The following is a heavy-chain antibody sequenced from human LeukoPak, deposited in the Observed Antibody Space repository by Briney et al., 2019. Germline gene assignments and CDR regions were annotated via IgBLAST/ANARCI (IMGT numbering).Heavy chain of an antibody. V-gene: IGHV3-7*04. J-gene: IGHJ3*02. CDR3: ARDPYSNFFGAFDI. CDR2: IKPEGSDE. Sequence: AGGSLRLSCVASEFTFSSYWMTWVRQAPGKGLEWVANIKPEGSDEYYVDSVKGRFAISRDNAKNSLYLQMNSLRAEDTAVYYCARDPYSNFFGAFDIWGQGTMVTVSS. CDR1: EFTFSSYW. D-gene: IGHD6-13*01.